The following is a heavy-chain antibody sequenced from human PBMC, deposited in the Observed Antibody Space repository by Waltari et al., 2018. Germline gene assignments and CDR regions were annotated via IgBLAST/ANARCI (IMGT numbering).Heavy chain of an antibody. V-gene: IGHV4-59*08. CDR2: ISYSGST. CDR1: AASIRHSY. J-gene: IGHJ4*02. D-gene: IGHD5-18*01. Sequence: QVQLQESGPGLVKPSETLSLTCPVSAASIRHSYWNSIRQPPGKGLEWIGYISYSGSTNYNPSLKSRVTISVDTSKNQFSMRLTSVTAADTAVYYCARQGGYSSPFNYWGQGTLVTVSS. CDR3: ARQGGYSSPFNY.